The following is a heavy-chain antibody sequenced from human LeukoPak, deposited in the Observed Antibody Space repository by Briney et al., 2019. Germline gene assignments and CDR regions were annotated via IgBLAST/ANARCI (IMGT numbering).Heavy chain of an antibody. J-gene: IGHJ3*02. Sequence: PGGSLRLSCAASGFTVSSYAMHWVRQAPGKGLEWVAVISYDGSNKYYADSVKGRFTISRDNSKNTLYLQMNSLRAEDTAVYYCARGSSITIFGVATTFGDAFDIWGQGTMVTVSS. V-gene: IGHV3-30-3*01. CDR1: GFTVSSYA. CDR3: ARGSSITIFGVATTFGDAFDI. D-gene: IGHD3-3*01. CDR2: ISYDGSNK.